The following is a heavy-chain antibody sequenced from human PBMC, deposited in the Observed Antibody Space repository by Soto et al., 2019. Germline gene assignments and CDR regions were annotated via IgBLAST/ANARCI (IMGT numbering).Heavy chain of an antibody. J-gene: IGHJ6*02. D-gene: IGHD1-26*01. CDR2: IIPIFGTA. V-gene: IGHV1-69*06. CDR1: GGTFSSCA. CDR3: AREAGSGSYYSSLYYGMDV. Sequence: ASVKVSCKASGGTFSSCAISWVRQAPGQGLEWMGGIIPIFGTANYAQKFQGRVTITADKSTSTAYMELSSLRSEDTAVYYCAREAGSGSYYSSLYYGMDVWGQGTTVTVSS.